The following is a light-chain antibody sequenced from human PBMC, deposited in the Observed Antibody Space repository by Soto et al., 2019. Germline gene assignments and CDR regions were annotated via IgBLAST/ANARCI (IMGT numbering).Light chain of an antibody. Sequence: EIVLTQSPATLSLSPGERASLSCRASQSVSSNLAWYQQKPGQAPRLLISDASNRATGIPARFTGSGSGTDFTLTISSLEPEDFAVYYCQQRSTWPYTFGQGTQLEIK. CDR1: QSVSSN. J-gene: IGKJ2*01. CDR3: QQRSTWPYT. V-gene: IGKV3-11*01. CDR2: DAS.